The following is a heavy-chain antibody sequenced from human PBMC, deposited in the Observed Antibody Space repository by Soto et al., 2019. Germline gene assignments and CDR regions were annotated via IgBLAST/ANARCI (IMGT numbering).Heavy chain of an antibody. J-gene: IGHJ4*02. CDR1: GFTFSSYA. CDR2: ISYDGSNK. V-gene: IGHV3-30-3*01. Sequence: GALRLSCAASGFTFSSYAMHWVRQAPGKGLEWVAVISYDGSNKYYADSVKGRFTIPRDNSKNTLYLQMNSLRAEDTAVYYCARAPHDSSGYYPSYFWGXGPVGT. D-gene: IGHD3-22*01. CDR3: ARAPHDSSGYYPSYF.